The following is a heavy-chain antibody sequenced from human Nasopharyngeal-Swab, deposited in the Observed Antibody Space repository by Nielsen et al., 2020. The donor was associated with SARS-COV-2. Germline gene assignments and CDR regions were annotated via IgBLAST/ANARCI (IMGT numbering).Heavy chain of an antibody. D-gene: IGHD3-10*01. J-gene: IGHJ6*02. CDR1: GFTFSSCA. CDR3: AKDVRGSGSLGCMDV. CDR2: ISGSGGST. V-gene: IGHV3-23*01. Sequence: GGSLRLSCAASGFTFSSCAMSWVRQAPGTGLEWVSAISGSGGSTYYADSVKGRFTISRDNSKNTLYLQMNSLRAEDTAVYYCAKDVRGSGSLGCMDVWGQGTTVTVSS.